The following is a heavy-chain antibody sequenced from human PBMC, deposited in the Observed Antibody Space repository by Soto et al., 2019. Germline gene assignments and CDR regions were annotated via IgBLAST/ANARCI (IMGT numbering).Heavy chain of an antibody. CDR2: IYWNDDK. Sequence: XGPTLLNPTETLPLSCTFSVFSLITSGVGVGWIRQPPGKALEWLALIYWNDDKRYSPSLKSRLTITKDTSKNQVVLTMTNMDPVDTATYYCAHSLHIQLRSTHYYYYYGMDVWGQRTTVTVSS. CDR1: VFSLITSGVG. J-gene: IGHJ6*02. CDR3: AHSLHIQLRSTHYYYYYGMDV. D-gene: IGHD5-18*01. V-gene: IGHV2-5*01.